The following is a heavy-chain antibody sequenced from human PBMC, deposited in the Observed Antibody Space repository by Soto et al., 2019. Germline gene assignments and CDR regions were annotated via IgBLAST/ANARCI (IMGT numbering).Heavy chain of an antibody. V-gene: IGHV1-69*13. CDR3: ARETPPNNWFDP. Sequence: GASVKVSCKASGGTFSSYAISWVRQAPGQGLEWMGGIIPIFGTANYAQKFQGRVTITADESTSTAYMELSSLRSEDTAVYYCARETPPNNWFDPWGQGTLVTVSS. J-gene: IGHJ5*02. D-gene: IGHD2-15*01. CDR2: IIPIFGTA. CDR1: GGTFSSYA.